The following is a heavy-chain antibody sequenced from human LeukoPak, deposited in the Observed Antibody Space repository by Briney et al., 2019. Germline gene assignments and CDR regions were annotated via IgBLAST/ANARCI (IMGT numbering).Heavy chain of an antibody. CDR1: GGTFSSYT. V-gene: IGHV1-69*02. D-gene: IGHD4-23*01. Sequence: ASVKVSCKASGGTFSSYTISWVRQAPGQGLEWMGRIIPILGIANYAQKFQGRVTITADKPTSTAYMERSSLRSEDTAVYYCALTTVVTRIDYWGQGTLVTVSS. CDR3: ALTTVVTRIDY. CDR2: IIPILGIA. J-gene: IGHJ4*02.